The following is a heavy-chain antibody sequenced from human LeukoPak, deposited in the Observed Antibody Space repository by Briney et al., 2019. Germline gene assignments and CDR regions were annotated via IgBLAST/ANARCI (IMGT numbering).Heavy chain of an antibody. CDR2: ISSGGT. CDR3: ARGHRSSSAYHCNAMDV. D-gene: IGHD2-15*01. V-gene: IGHV4-4*09. J-gene: IGHJ6*02. CDR1: GGSISSYY. Sequence: SETLSLTCTVSGGSISSYYWSWIRQSPGKRLGWIGDISSGGTSYNPSLKSRVSISVDTSKNQLSLTLTSVTAADTAVYYCARGHRSSSAYHCNAMDVWGQGTTVTVSS.